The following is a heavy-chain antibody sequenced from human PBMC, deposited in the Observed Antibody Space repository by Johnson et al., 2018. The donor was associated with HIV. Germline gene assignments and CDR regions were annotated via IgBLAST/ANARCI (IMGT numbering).Heavy chain of an antibody. CDR2: ISSSGSTI. Sequence: QVQLVESGGGLVKPGGSLRLSCAASGFTFSDYYMSWIRQAPGKGLEWVSYISSSGSTISYADSVKGRFTISRDNAKNSLYLQMNSLRAEDTALYYCVRDTGYCSGGRCDDTCDVWGQGAVVTVAS. CDR1: GFTFSDYY. CDR3: VRDTGYCSGGRCDDTCDV. D-gene: IGHD2-15*01. V-gene: IGHV3-11*01. J-gene: IGHJ3*01.